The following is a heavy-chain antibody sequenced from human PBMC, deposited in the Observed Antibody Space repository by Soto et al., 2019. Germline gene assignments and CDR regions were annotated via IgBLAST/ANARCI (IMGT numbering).Heavy chain of an antibody. CDR2: MYYSGST. D-gene: IGHD3-10*01. CDR1: GGSVSSYY. Sequence: SETLSLTCTVSGGSVSSYYWSWIRQPPGKGLEWIGYMYYSGSTDYNPSLKSRVTISVDTSKNHFSLKLSSVTAADTAVYYCARHRNTMVRGVIKGNWFDPWGQGTLVTVSS. V-gene: IGHV4-59*08. CDR3: ARHRNTMVRGVIKGNWFDP. J-gene: IGHJ5*02.